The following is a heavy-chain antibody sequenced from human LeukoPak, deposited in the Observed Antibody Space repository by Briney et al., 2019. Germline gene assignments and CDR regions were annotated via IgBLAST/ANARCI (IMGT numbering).Heavy chain of an antibody. CDR1: GYTFTSYD. D-gene: IGHD6-13*01. CDR2: MNPNSGNT. J-gene: IGHJ3*02. V-gene: IGHV1-8*01. CDR3: ASIPLGIAAACASAFDI. Sequence: ASVKVSCKASGYTFTSYDINWVRQATGQGLEWMGWMNPNSGNTGYAQKFQGRVTMTRNTSISTAYMELSSLRSEDTAVYYCASIPLGIAAACASAFDIWGQGTMVTVSS.